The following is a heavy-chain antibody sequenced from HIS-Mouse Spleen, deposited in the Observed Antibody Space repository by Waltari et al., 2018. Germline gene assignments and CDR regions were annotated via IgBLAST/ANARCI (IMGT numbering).Heavy chain of an antibody. CDR3: ARVGYNWNYAYFDY. V-gene: IGHV3-66*01. D-gene: IGHD1-7*01. J-gene: IGHJ4*02. CDR1: GFTVSSNY. CDR2: IYSGGST. Sequence: EVQLVESGGGLVQPGGSLRLSCAASGFTVSSNYMSWVRQAPGKGLEWGSVIYSGGSTYYADSVKGRFTISRDNSKNTLYLQMNSLRAEDTAVYYCARVGYNWNYAYFDYWGQGTLVTVSS.